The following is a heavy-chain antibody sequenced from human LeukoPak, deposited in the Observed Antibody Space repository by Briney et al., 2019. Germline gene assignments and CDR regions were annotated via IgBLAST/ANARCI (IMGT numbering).Heavy chain of an antibody. V-gene: IGHV1-69*04. CDR3: AREACREVGLMWPRLGGQDCRYDH. CDR1: GDTFSSYA. D-gene: IGHD3-16*01. CDR2: ITPFLGIA. J-gene: IGHJ4*02. Sequence: SVKVSCKASGDTFSSYAINWVRQAPGQGPEWMGRITPFLGIANYPQKFQGRVTITADDSTTTVYMELSSLRSEDTAVYYCAREACREVGLMWPRLGGQDCRYDHWGQGTLVTVSS.